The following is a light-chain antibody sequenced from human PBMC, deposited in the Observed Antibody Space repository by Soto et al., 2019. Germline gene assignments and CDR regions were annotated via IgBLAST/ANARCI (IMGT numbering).Light chain of an antibody. J-gene: IGKJ4*01. CDR2: GAS. V-gene: IGKV3-20*01. CDR3: QQYGTSPPLT. Sequence: EFVLTQSPGTLSLSPGERATLSCRASQSVGSNSLAWYQQKPGQAPRILIYGASTRATGIPDRFSGSGSGTDFTRTISRLEPEDLAVYYCQQYGTSPPLTFGGGTKVEIK. CDR1: QSVGSNS.